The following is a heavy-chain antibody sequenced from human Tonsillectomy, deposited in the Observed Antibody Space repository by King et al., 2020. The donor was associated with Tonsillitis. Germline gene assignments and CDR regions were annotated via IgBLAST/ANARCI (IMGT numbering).Heavy chain of an antibody. CDR3: ARGISKSPTPLNCFAP. CDR2: IYYSGST. Sequence: QLQESGPGLVKPSQTLSLTCAVSGGSISSGDYSWSWIRQPPGKGLEWIGYIYYSGSTYYNPSLKSRIAISVDTSKNQFSLKLSSVTAADTAVYYCARGISKSPTPLNCFAPWGQGTLVTVSS. J-gene: IGHJ5*02. CDR1: GGSISSGDYS. V-gene: IGHV4-30-4*07.